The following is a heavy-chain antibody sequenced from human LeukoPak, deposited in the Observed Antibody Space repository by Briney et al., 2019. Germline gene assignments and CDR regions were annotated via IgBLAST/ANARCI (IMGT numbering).Heavy chain of an antibody. V-gene: IGHV4-34*01. Sequence: SETLSLTCAVYGGSFSGYCWSWIRQPPGKGLEWIGEINHSGSTNYNPSLKSRVTISVDTSKNQFSLKLSSVTAADTAVYYCARWYSSSLDYWGQGTLVTVSS. CDR1: GGSFSGYC. CDR2: INHSGST. J-gene: IGHJ4*02. CDR3: ARWYSSSLDY. D-gene: IGHD6-13*01.